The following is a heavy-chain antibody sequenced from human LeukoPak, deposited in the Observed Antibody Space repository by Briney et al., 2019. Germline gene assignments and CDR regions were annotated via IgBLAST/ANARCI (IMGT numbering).Heavy chain of an antibody. Sequence: ASVKVSCKASGYTFTGYYMHWGRQAPRQGLEWMGWINPNSGGTVFAQNFQDRVAMTKETSITTAYMELSRLRSYDTAVYYCARAQVQLQRPHYDYGMDVWGQGTTVTVSS. CDR3: ARAQVQLQRPHYDYGMDV. CDR1: GYTFTGYY. CDR2: INPNSGGT. D-gene: IGHD1-1*01. J-gene: IGHJ6*02. V-gene: IGHV1-2*02.